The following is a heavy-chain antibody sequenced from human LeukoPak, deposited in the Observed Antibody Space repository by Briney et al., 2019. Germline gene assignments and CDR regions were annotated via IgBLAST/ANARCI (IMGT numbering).Heavy chain of an antibody. J-gene: IGHJ6*03. D-gene: IGHD3-22*01. Sequence: GGSLRLSCAASGFTFSSYSMNWVRQAPGKGLEWVSSISSSSSYIYYADSVKGRFTTSRDNAKNSLYLQMNSLRAEDTAVYYCARPGAPYYYDSSGYYMDVWGKGTTVTVSS. CDR3: ARPGAPYYYDSSGYYMDV. CDR2: ISSSSSYI. CDR1: GFTFSSYS. V-gene: IGHV3-21*01.